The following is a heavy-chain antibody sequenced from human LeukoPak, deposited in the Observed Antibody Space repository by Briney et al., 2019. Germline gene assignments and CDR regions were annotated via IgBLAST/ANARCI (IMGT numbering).Heavy chain of an antibody. CDR3: ARVKLWSPFDY. D-gene: IGHD5-18*01. CDR2: INHSGST. J-gene: IGHJ4*02. CDR1: GGSFSGYY. V-gene: IGHV4-34*01. Sequence: PSETLSLTCAVYGGSFSGYYWSWIRQPPGKGLEWIGEINHSGSTNCNPSLKSRVTISVDTSKNQFSLKLSSVTAADTAVYYCARVKLWSPFDYWGQGTLVTVSS.